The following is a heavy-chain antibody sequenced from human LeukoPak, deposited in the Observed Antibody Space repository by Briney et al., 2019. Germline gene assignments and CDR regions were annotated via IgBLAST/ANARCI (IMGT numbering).Heavy chain of an antibody. V-gene: IGHV1-18*01. CDR3: ARDRKRYYDSSPERT. D-gene: IGHD3-22*01. CDR1: GYTFTSYG. J-gene: IGHJ3*01. CDR2: ISAYNGNT. Sequence: ASVKVSCKASGYTFTSYGISWVRQAPGQGLEWMGWISAYNGNTNYAQKLQGRVTMTTDTSTSTAYMELRSLRSDDTAVYYCARDRKRYYDSSPERTWGQGTMVTVSS.